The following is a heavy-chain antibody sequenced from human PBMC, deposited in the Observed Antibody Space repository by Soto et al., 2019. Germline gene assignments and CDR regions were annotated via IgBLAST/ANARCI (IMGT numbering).Heavy chain of an antibody. CDR1: GGSISSGGYY. J-gene: IGHJ6*02. Sequence: QVQLQESGPGLVKPSQTLSLTCTVSGGSISSGGYYWSWIRQHPGKGLEWIGYIYYSGSTYYNPSLKSRVTISVDTSKNQFSLKLSSVTAADTAVYYCARIDCSGGSCYYGMDVWGQGTTVTVSS. D-gene: IGHD2-15*01. CDR3: ARIDCSGGSCYYGMDV. V-gene: IGHV4-31*03. CDR2: IYYSGST.